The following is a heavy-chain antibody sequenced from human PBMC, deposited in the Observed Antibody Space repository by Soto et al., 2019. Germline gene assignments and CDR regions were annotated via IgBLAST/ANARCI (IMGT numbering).Heavy chain of an antibody. D-gene: IGHD3-3*01. CDR1: GFSLSTSGVG. Sequence: SGPTLVKPTQTLTLTCTFSGFSLSTSGVGVGWIRQPPGKALEWLALIYWDDDKRYSPSLKSRLTITKDTSKNQEVLNRTNMDPMDTATDYCAHSRPYYDFWSGYRPPGGYFDYWGQGTLVTVSS. CDR2: IYWDDDK. J-gene: IGHJ4*02. V-gene: IGHV2-5*02. CDR3: AHSRPYYDFWSGYRPPGGYFDY.